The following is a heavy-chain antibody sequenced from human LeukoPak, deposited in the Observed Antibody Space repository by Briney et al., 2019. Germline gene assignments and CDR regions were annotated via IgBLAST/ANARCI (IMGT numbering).Heavy chain of an antibody. CDR3: ARDHGNQPAAIRGVWFDP. CDR1: GYTFTGYY. J-gene: IGHJ5*02. D-gene: IGHD2-2*01. CDR2: INPNSGGT. Sequence: ASVKVSCKASGYTFTGYYMHWVRQAPGQGLEWMRWINPNSGGTNYAQKFQGRVTMTRDTSISTAYMELSRLRSDDTAVYYCARDHGNQPAAIRGVWFDPWGQGTLVTVSS. V-gene: IGHV1-2*02.